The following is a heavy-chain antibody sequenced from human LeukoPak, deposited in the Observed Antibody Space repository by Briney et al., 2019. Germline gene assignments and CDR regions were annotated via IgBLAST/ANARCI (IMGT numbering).Heavy chain of an antibody. D-gene: IGHD1-7*01. V-gene: IGHV3-30*02. Sequence: GGSLRLSCAASGFTFSNYGMHWVRQAPGKGLEWVTFIRYDGSNKYYAASVKGRFTISRDNSKNTLYLQMNSLRAEDTAVYYCAKDSNYRQPFDDWGQGTLVTVSS. J-gene: IGHJ4*02. CDR3: AKDSNYRQPFDD. CDR2: IRYDGSNK. CDR1: GFTFSNYG.